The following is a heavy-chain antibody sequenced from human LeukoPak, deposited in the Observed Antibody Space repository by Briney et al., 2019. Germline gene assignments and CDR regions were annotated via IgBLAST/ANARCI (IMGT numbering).Heavy chain of an antibody. D-gene: IGHD2-21*01. CDR2: IKQDGGEK. CDR3: ARKGAVIPGRTPDAFDI. Sequence: GGSLRLSCAASGFTFSTYWMSWVRQAPGKGLEWVANIKQDGGEKYYMDSVKGRFTISRDNAKNSLYLQMNSLRAEDTAVYYCARKGAVIPGRTPDAFDIWGQGTLVTVSS. CDR1: GFTFSTYW. V-gene: IGHV3-7*01. J-gene: IGHJ3*02.